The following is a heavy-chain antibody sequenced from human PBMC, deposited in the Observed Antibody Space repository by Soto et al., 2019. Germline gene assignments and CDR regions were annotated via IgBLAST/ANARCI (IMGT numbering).Heavy chain of an antibody. CDR1: GFTFSNYA. J-gene: IGHJ6*02. Sequence: GGSLRLSCAASGFTFSNYAMSWVRQAPGKGLEWVAIIWHDGNNKYYADSVRGRFIISRDNSKNRLYLQMNSLRAEDTAVYYCASDLVGASDSYGLDVWGQGTPVTVSS. CDR2: IWHDGNNK. CDR3: ASDLVGASDSYGLDV. D-gene: IGHD1-26*01. V-gene: IGHV3-33*08.